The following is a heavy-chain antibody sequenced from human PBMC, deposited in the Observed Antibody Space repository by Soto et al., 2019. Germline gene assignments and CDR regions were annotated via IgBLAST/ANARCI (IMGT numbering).Heavy chain of an antibody. V-gene: IGHV3-23*01. Sequence: EVQVLESGGGWVQPGGSLRLSCVTSGFTFTNYAMTWVRQGPGKGLEWVSSISASGVSTYFADSVKGRFTISRDNSKNTLYLHMNSLNAEDTAVYHCAKARHSTSWYGLEADFWGQGTLVTVSS. J-gene: IGHJ4*02. CDR1: GFTFTNYA. CDR3: AKARHSTSWYGLEADF. D-gene: IGHD6-13*01. CDR2: ISASGVST.